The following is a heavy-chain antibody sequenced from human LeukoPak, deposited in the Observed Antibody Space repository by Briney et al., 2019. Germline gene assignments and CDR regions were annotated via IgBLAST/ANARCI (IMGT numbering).Heavy chain of an antibody. CDR2: IYYSGST. Sequence: SVTLSLTCTVSGGSISSYYWSWIRQPPGKGLEWIGYIYYSGSTNYNPSLKSRVTISVDTSKDQFSLKLSSVTAADTAVYYCARSIVVVPAAPFDPWGQGTLVTVSS. V-gene: IGHV4-59*01. J-gene: IGHJ5*02. CDR3: ARSIVVVPAAPFDP. CDR1: GGSISSYY. D-gene: IGHD2-2*01.